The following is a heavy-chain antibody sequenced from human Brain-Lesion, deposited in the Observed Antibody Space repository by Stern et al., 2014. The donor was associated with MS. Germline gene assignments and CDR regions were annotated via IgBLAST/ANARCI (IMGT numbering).Heavy chain of an antibody. CDR1: GYTLTELS. V-gene: IGHV1-24*01. CDR2: FDPEDGET. CDR3: ATLSPGAGGNYYRHFDY. D-gene: IGHD1-26*01. J-gene: IGHJ4*02. Sequence: VQLVESGAEVKKPGASVKVSCKVSGYTLTELSMHWVRQAPRKGLEWMGGFDPEDGETIYAQKFQGRVTMTKDTSTDPAYMEMSSLRSEDTAVYYCATLSPGAGGNYYRHFDYWGQGTLVTVSS.